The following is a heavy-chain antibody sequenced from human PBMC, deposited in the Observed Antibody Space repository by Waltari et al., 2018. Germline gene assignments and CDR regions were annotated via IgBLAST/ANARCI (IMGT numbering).Heavy chain of an antibody. Sequence: VQLLESGGGLVQPGGSLRLSCAASGFTFSSYAMHWVRQAPGKGLGCVAVISYDGSNKYYADSVKGRFTISRDNSKNTLYLQMNSLRAEDTAVYYCARDRTPYSNYGWFDPWGQGTLVTVSS. CDR2: ISYDGSNK. J-gene: IGHJ5*02. D-gene: IGHD4-4*01. V-gene: IGHV3-30-3*01. CDR1: GFTFSSYA. CDR3: ARDRTPYSNYGWFDP.